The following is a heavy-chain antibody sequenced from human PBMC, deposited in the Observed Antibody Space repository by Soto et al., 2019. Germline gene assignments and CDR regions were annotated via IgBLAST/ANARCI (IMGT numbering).Heavy chain of an antibody. J-gene: IGHJ6*02. D-gene: IGHD2-15*01. CDR2: ISYDGSNK. V-gene: IGHV3-30*18. Sequence: TGGSLRLSCAASGFTFSSYGMHWVRQAPGKGLEWVAVISYDGSNKYYADSVKGRFTVSRDNSKNTLYLQMNSLRAEDTAVYYCAKDIVVVVAATPSYYYGMDVWGQGTTVTVSS. CDR1: GFTFSSYG. CDR3: AKDIVVVVAATPSYYYGMDV.